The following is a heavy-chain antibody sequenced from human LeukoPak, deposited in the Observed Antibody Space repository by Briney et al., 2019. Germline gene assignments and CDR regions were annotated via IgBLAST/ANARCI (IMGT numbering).Heavy chain of an antibody. D-gene: IGHD4-11*01. CDR2: IRYDGSNK. J-gene: IGHJ3*02. CDR1: GFTFSSYG. Sequence: GGSLRLSCAASGFTFSSYGMHWVRQAPGKGLEWVAFIRYDGSNKYYADSVKGRFTISRDNSKNTLYLQMNSLRAEDTAVYYCAKFPDYSNYLWAVAAFDIWGQGTMVTVSS. V-gene: IGHV3-30*02. CDR3: AKFPDYSNYLWAVAAFDI.